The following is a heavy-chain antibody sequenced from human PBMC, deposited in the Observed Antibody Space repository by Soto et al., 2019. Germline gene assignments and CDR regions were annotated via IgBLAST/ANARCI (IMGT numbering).Heavy chain of an antibody. CDR3: ARGARRYGSSAGNGMDV. D-gene: IGHD6-6*01. J-gene: IGHJ6*02. CDR1: GGTFSSYA. Sequence: EASVKVSCKASGGTFSSYAISWVRQAPGQGLEWMGGIIPIFGTANYAQKFQGRVTITADESTSTAYMELSSLRSEDTAVYYCARGARRYGSSAGNGMDVWGQGTTVTVSS. CDR2: IIPIFGTA. V-gene: IGHV1-69*13.